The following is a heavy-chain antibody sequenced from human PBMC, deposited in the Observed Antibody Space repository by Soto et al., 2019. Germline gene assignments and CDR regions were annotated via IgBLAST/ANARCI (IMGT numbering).Heavy chain of an antibody. V-gene: IGHV3-48*01. J-gene: IGHJ4*02. CDR3: ARVRGHSYGYVDY. CDR2: ISGRGSPI. Sequence: EVQLVESGGGLVQPGGSLRLSCAASGYISFSYYSMTWVRQAPGKGLEWVSFISGRGSPIYYADSVRGRFTISRDNAKNSLSLEMNNLRVEDTAVYYCARVRGHSYGYVDYWGQGTLVTVSS. CDR1: GYISFSYYS. D-gene: IGHD5-18*01.